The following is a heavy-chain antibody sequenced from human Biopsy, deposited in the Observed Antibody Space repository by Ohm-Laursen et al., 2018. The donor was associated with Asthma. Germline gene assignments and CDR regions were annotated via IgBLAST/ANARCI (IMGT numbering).Heavy chain of an antibody. CDR1: GGSIRNYY. CDR3: ARQKLVAAEGPFEM. CDR2: IYKSGQV. Sequence: SDTLSLTCTVSGGSIRNYYWGWIRQPPGKGLEWIGNIYKSGQVYYNLSLKSRVTISVDTSKNQFSLQLRSVTAADTAVYYCARQKLVAAEGPFEMWGQGTMVIVSS. D-gene: IGHD1-26*01. J-gene: IGHJ3*02. V-gene: IGHV4-59*04.